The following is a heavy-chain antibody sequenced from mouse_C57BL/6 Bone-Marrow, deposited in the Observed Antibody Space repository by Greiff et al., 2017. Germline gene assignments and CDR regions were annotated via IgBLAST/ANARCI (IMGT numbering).Heavy chain of an antibody. CDR3: ARGKSTTFDD. Sequence: VQLQQPGAELVRPWSSVTLSCKASGYTFTSYWVHWVQQWPGQGLEWIGNIYPSDSETHYNQKCKGKARLTVDKSSSTAYMQLSSLTSEDSAVYYCARGKSTTFDDWGQGTTLTVSS. CDR1: GYTFTSYW. J-gene: IGHJ2*01. V-gene: IGHV1-61*01. CDR2: IYPSDSET. D-gene: IGHD1-1*01.